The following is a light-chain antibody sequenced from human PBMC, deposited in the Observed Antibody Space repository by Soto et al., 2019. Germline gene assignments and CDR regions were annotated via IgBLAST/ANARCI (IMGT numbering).Light chain of an antibody. CDR1: QSISNW. J-gene: IGKJ1*01. CDR3: QQYNSYFMGT. V-gene: IGKV1-5*03. Sequence: DIQMTQSPSTLSASVGDRVTITCRASQSISNWLAWYQQKPGKAPKLLIYRASALERGVPSRFTGSGSGTEFTLTISSLQPDDCATDDCQQYNSYFMGTLGQGT. CDR2: RAS.